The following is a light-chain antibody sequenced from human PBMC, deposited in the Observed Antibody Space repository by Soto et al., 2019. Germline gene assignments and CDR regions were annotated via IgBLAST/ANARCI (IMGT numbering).Light chain of an antibody. Sequence: QSALTQPASVSGSPGQSITISCTGTSSDVGGYNYVSWYQHHPGKAPKLMIYDVNFRPAGVSNRFSGSKSGNTASLTISGLQPEDEADYYCSSYTGSNTRQIVFGTGTKVTVL. J-gene: IGLJ1*01. CDR2: DVN. CDR3: SSYTGSNTRQIV. CDR1: SSDVGGYNY. V-gene: IGLV2-14*03.